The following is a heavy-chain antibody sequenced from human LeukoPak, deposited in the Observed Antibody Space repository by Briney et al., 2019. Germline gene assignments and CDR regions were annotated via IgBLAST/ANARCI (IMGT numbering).Heavy chain of an antibody. J-gene: IGHJ4*02. CDR1: GYIFTNYY. CDR2: ITPSGGGA. Sequence: ASVKVSCKASGYIFTNYYIHWLRQAPGQGLECMGVITPSGGGATYAQRFQGRVTMTRDTSTNTVYMEMSSLRSDDTAVYFCARSDCSGGNCYGRLVFDSWGQGTLVTVSS. V-gene: IGHV1-46*01. D-gene: IGHD2-15*01. CDR3: ARSDCSGGNCYGRLVFDS.